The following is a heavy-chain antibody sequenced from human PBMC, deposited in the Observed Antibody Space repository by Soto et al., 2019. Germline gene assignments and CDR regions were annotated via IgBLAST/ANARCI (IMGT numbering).Heavy chain of an antibody. D-gene: IGHD6-19*01. CDR2: INAGNGNT. J-gene: IGHJ4*02. CDR3: ARAPQQWLATHGGYFDY. V-gene: IGHV1-3*01. Sequence: ASVKVSCKASGYTFTSYAMHWVLQAPGQRLEWMGWINAGNGNTKYSQKFQGRVTITRDTSASTAYMELSSLRSEDTAVYYCARAPQQWLATHGGYFDYWGQGTLVTVSS. CDR1: GYTFTSYA.